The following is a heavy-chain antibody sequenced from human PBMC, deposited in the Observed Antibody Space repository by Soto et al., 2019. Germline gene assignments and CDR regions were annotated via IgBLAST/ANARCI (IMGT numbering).Heavy chain of an antibody. CDR1: GGSISSGGYY. V-gene: IGHV4-31*03. J-gene: IGHJ4*02. D-gene: IGHD3-10*01. Sequence: SETLSLTCTVSGGSISSGGYYWSWIRQHPGKGLEWIGYIYYSGSTYYNPSLKSRVTISVDTSKNQFSLKLSSVTAADTAVYYCARGQAMVRGVITTYYFDYWGQGTLVTVSS. CDR3: ARGQAMVRGVITTYYFDY. CDR2: IYYSGST.